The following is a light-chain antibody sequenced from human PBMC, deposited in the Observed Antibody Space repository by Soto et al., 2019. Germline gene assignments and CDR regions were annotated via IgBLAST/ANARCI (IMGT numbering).Light chain of an antibody. Sequence: AVQMTQSPSSLSASVGDRVTITCRASQAISSDLGWYQMKPGKVPKLLIYAASNLQSGAPSRFIGRGYGTDFTLTISSLQPEDFATYYCLQDYNCPRTFGQGTKVEI. CDR3: LQDYNCPRT. J-gene: IGKJ1*01. V-gene: IGKV1-6*01. CDR2: AAS. CDR1: QAISSD.